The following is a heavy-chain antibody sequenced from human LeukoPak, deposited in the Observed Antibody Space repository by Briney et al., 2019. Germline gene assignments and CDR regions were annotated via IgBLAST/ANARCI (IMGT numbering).Heavy chain of an antibody. J-gene: IGHJ4*02. D-gene: IGHD2-2*02. CDR2: IIPILGIA. CDR1: GGTFSSYA. V-gene: IGHV1-69*04. CDR3: ASRYCSSTSCYSGPYYY. Sequence: ASVKVSCKASGGTFSSYAISWVGQAPGQGLEWMGRIIPILGIANYAQKFQGRVTITADKSTSTAYMELSSLRSEDTAVYYCASRYCSSTSCYSGPYYYWGQGTLVTVSS.